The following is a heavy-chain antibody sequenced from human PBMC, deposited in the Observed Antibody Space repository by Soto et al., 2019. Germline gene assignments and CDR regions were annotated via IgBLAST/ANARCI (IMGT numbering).Heavy chain of an antibody. V-gene: IGHV4-39*01. CDR1: GGSISSSSYY. D-gene: IGHD2-2*01. Sequence: QLQLQESGPGLVKPSETLSLTCTVSGGSISSSSYYWGWIRQPPGKGLEWIGSIYYSGSTYYNPSLKSRVTISVDTSKNQFSLKLSSVTAADTAVYYCARRRVPAHRYPMDYWGQGTLVTVSS. J-gene: IGHJ4*02. CDR3: ARRRVPAHRYPMDY. CDR2: IYYSGST.